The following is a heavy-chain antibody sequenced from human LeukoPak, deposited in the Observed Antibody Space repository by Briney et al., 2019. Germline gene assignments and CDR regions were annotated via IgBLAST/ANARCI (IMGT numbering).Heavy chain of an antibody. CDR1: GRTFSSYT. CDR2: IIPILGIA. Sequence: SVKPACKASGRTFSSYTISWVRQAPRQGLEWIGRIIPILGIANYAQKFQGRVTITADKSTSTAYMELSSLRSEDTAVYYCARDRERWSTYWFDPWGQGTLVTVSS. CDR3: ARDRERWSTYWFDP. J-gene: IGHJ5*02. D-gene: IGHD4-23*01. V-gene: IGHV1-69*04.